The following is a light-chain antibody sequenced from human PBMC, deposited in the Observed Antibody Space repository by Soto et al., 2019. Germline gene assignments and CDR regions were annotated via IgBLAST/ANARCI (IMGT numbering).Light chain of an antibody. CDR2: DAS. CDR3: QQRSNWPPT. CDR1: QSVSSY. Sequence: EIVLTQSPATLSLSPGERATLSCRASQSVSSYLAWYQQKPRQAPRLLIYDASNRATGIPARFSGSGSGTDFTLTISSLEPEDFAVYYCQQRSNWPPTSGQGTRLEIK. V-gene: IGKV3-11*01. J-gene: IGKJ5*01.